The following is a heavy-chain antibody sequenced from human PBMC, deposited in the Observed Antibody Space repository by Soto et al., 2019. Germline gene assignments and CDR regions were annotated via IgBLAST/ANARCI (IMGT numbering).Heavy chain of an antibody. Sequence: SETLSLTCTVSGGSISSGGYYWSWIRQHPGKGLEWIGYIYYSGSTYYNPSLKSRVTISVDTSKNQFSLKLSSVTAADTAVYYCASGTRTNDYVWGSYRYGFDYCGQGTMVTVYS. V-gene: IGHV4-31*03. D-gene: IGHD3-16*02. J-gene: IGHJ4*02. CDR1: GGSISSGGYY. CDR3: ASGTRTNDYVWGSYRYGFDY. CDR2: IYYSGST.